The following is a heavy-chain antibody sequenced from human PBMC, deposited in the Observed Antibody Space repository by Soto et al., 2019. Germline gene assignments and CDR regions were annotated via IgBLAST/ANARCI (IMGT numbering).Heavy chain of an antibody. CDR3: ARWVSGTVTHRWSWFDP. Sequence: QVQLVQSGAEVKKPGASVKVSCKASGYTFTSYGISWVRQAPGQGLEWMGWISAYNGNTNYAQKLQGRVTMTTDPSTSTAYMELRSLRSDDTAVYYCARWVSGTVTHRWSWFDPWGQGTLVTVSS. J-gene: IGHJ5*02. D-gene: IGHD4-17*01. CDR1: GYTFTSYG. CDR2: ISAYNGNT. V-gene: IGHV1-18*01.